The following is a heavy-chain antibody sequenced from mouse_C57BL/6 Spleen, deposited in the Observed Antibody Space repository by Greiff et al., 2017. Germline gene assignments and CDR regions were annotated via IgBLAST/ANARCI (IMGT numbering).Heavy chain of an antibody. CDR3: ARGHYYGSSPYFDY. J-gene: IGHJ2*01. D-gene: IGHD1-1*01. V-gene: IGHV1-69*01. CDR1: GYTFTSYW. CDR2: IDPSDSYT. Sequence: QVQLQQPGAELVMPGASVKLSCKASGYTFTSYWMHWVKQRPGQGLEWIGEIDPSDSYTNYNQKFKGKSTLTVDKSSSTAYMQLISLTSEDSAVYYCARGHYYGSSPYFDYWGQGTTLTVSS.